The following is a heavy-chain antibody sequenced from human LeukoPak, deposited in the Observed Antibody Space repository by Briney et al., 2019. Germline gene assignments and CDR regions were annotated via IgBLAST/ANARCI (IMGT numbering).Heavy chain of an antibody. CDR3: ARDMGGGYSSSYYFDY. CDR1: GFTFSSYS. V-gene: IGHV3-48*01. CDR2: ISSSSSTI. Sequence: GGSLRLSCAASGFTFSSYSMNWVRQAPGKGLEWVSYISSSSSTIYYADSVKGRFTISRDNAKNSLYLQMNSLRAEDTAVYYCARDMGGGYSSSYYFDYWGQGTLVTVSS. D-gene: IGHD6-6*01. J-gene: IGHJ4*02.